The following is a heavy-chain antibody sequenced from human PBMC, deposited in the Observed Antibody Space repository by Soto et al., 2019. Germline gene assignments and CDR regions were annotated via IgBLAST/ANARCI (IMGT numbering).Heavy chain of an antibody. CDR3: ARLAEGIAAAVCMEV. D-gene: IGHD6-13*01. J-gene: IGHJ6*03. CDR1: GCTFTSYG. CDR2: ISAYNGNT. V-gene: IGHV1-18*01. Sequence: ASVKVSCKAAGCTFTSYGISWVRQAPGQGLEWMGWISAYNGNTNYAQKLQGRVTMTTDTSTSTAYMELRSLRSDDTAVYYCARLAEGIAAAVCMEVWGKGTTVTVSS.